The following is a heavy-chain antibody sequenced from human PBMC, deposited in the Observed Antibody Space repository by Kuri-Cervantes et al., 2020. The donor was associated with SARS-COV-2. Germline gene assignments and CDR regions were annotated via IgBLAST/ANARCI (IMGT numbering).Heavy chain of an antibody. D-gene: IGHD2-15*01. CDR1: GLTFSSYG. J-gene: IGHJ6*02. CDR3: ARSSGQISYYYGMDV. CDR2: IWYDGSNK. V-gene: IGHV3-33*08. Sequence: GGSLRLSCAASGLTFSSYGMHWVRQAPGKGLEWVAVIWYDGSNKYYADSVKGRFTISRDNSKNTLYLQMNSLRAEDTAVYYCARSSGQISYYYGMDVWGQGTTVTVSS.